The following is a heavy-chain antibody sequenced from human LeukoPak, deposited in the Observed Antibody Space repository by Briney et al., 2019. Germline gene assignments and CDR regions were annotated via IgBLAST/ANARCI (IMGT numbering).Heavy chain of an antibody. Sequence: GGSLRLSCAASGFTFSNAWMSWVRQAPGKGLEWVAVIWYDGSNKYYADSVKGRFTISRDNSKNTLYLQMNSLRAEDTAVYYCARDPDDFWSGYYIRPTDYYYGMDVWGQGTTVTVSS. J-gene: IGHJ6*02. V-gene: IGHV3-33*08. CDR1: GFTFSNAW. CDR3: ARDPDDFWSGYYIRPTDYYYGMDV. CDR2: IWYDGSNK. D-gene: IGHD3-3*01.